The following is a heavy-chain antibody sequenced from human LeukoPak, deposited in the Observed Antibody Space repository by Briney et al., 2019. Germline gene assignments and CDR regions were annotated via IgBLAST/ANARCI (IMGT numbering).Heavy chain of an antibody. D-gene: IGHD1-26*01. Sequence: PGGSLRLSCAASGFTFDDYGMSWVRQAPGKGLEWVSGINWNGGTRGYADSVKGRFTSSRDNAKNSLYLQTNSLRAEDTALYYCARVEVGATPDYYYYYMDVWGKGTTVTVSS. J-gene: IGHJ6*03. CDR1: GFTFDDYG. CDR3: ARVEVGATPDYYYYYMDV. V-gene: IGHV3-20*04. CDR2: INWNGGTR.